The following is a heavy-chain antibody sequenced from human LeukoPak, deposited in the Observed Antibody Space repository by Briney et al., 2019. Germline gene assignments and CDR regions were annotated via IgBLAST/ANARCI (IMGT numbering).Heavy chain of an antibody. CDR1: GYSISRGYY. V-gene: IGHV4-38-2*01. Sequence: SETLSLTCAVSGYSISRGYYWGWIRQPPGKGLEWIGSIYHSGSTYYNPSLKSRVTISVDTSKNQFSLKLSSVTAADTAVYYCARPRGGYYYDSSGQAYAFDIWGQGTMVTVSS. D-gene: IGHD3-22*01. J-gene: IGHJ3*02. CDR2: IYHSGST. CDR3: ARPRGGYYYDSSGQAYAFDI.